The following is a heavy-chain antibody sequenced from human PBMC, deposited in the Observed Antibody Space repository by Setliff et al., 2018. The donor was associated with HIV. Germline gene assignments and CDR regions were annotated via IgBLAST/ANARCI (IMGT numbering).Heavy chain of an antibody. J-gene: IGHJ5*02. CDR3: ARHLRVYDYVWGIYRQNWFDP. CDR1: GGSISSSSYY. V-gene: IGHV4-39*01. CDR2: SCYSGST. D-gene: IGHD3-16*01. Sequence: SETLSLPCNVSGGSISSSSYYWDGIRQPPGKGLAWMGSSCYSGSTYFNTYIKSRVTISVDTSKNQNSLKLTSVTAADTAVYYCARHLRVYDYVWGIYRQNWFDPWGQGTLVTVSS.